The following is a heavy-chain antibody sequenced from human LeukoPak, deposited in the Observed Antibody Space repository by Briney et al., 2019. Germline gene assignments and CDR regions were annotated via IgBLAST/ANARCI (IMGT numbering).Heavy chain of an antibody. Sequence: PSETLSLTCTVSGGSISRYYWSWIRQPPGKGLEWIGYIYDSGSTNYNPSLKSRVTISVDTSKKQFSLNLSSVTAADTAVYYCARAQQWLVPNFDYWGQGTLVTVSS. V-gene: IGHV4-59*01. D-gene: IGHD6-19*01. CDR3: ARAQQWLVPNFDY. CDR2: IYDSGST. CDR1: GGSISRYY. J-gene: IGHJ4*02.